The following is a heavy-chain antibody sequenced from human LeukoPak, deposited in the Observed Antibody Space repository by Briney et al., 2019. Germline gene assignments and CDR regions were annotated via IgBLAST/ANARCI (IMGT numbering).Heavy chain of an antibody. CDR2: IYPGDSDT. D-gene: IGHD3-22*01. J-gene: IGHJ4*02. CDR3: ARRPYYYDSSGYYFDY. Sequence: GESLKISCKGSGYSFTSYWIGWVRQMPGKGLEWMGIIYPGDSDTRYSPPFQGQVTISADKSISTAYLQWSSLKASDTAMYYCARRPYYYDSSGYYFDYWGQGTLVTVSS. V-gene: IGHV5-51*03. CDR1: GYSFTSYW.